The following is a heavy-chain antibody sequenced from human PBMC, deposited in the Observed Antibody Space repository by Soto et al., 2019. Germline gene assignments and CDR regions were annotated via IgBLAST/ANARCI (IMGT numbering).Heavy chain of an antibody. CDR1: GGTFSSYA. V-gene: IGHV1-69*01. J-gene: IGHJ4*02. CDR2: IIPIFGTA. CDR3: ARSEFLRYCSGGSCYSGYPDY. Sequence: QVQLVQSGAEVKKPGSSVKVSCKASGGTFSSYAISWVRQAPGQGLEWMGGIIPIFGTANYAQKFQGRVTITADESTSTAYMELSSLRSEDTAVYYCARSEFLRYCSGGSCYSGYPDYWGQGTLVTVSS. D-gene: IGHD2-15*01.